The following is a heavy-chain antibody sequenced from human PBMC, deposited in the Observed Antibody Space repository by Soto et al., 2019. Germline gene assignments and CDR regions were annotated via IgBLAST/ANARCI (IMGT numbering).Heavy chain of an antibody. J-gene: IGHJ4*02. CDR1: GFTFRSYE. Sequence: EVQLVESGGGLVQPGGSLRLSCAASGFTFRSYEMNWVRQAPGKGLEWVSYISSSGSTMYSADSVKGRFTISRDNANNSLYLQMDSLRAADTAVYYCARKMGATTGFDYWGQGTLVIVSS. CDR2: ISSSGSTM. V-gene: IGHV3-48*03. D-gene: IGHD1-26*01. CDR3: ARKMGATTGFDY.